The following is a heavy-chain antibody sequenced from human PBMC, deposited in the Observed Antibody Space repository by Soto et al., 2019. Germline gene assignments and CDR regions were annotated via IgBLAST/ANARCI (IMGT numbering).Heavy chain of an antibody. CDR2: IYESGYT. Sequence: PSETLSLTCTVSGASVSTGAYYWGWVRQRPGKGLEWVGYIYESGYTYYNTSLKSRLTISLDRSNNQFSLGLTSVTAADTAVYYCVRALRHTAMVYHWFDPCGQGTLVTVYS. D-gene: IGHD5-18*01. V-gene: IGHV4-31*03. CDR3: VRALRHTAMVYHWFDP. J-gene: IGHJ5*02. CDR1: GASVSTGAYY.